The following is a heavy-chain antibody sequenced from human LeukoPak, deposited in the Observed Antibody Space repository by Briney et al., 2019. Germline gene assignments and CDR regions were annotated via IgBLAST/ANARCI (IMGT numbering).Heavy chain of an antibody. V-gene: IGHV4-38-2*02. D-gene: IGHD5-18*01. Sequence: PSETLSLTCTVSGFSISSGNYWGWIRQPPGKGLGWIGSINSSRSTYYNPSLKSRVTISVDTSKNQFSLKLSTVTAADTDVYYCARHSHRTAMVPHYYYYYMDVWGKGTTVTVS. CDR2: INSSRST. CDR1: GFSISSGNY. CDR3: ARHSHRTAMVPHYYYYYMDV. J-gene: IGHJ6*03.